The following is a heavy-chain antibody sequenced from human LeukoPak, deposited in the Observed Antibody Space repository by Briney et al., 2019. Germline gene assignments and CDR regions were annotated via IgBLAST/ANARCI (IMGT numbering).Heavy chain of an antibody. V-gene: IGHV4-4*02. CDR3: ARQRRIAVAGTRAFDI. CDR2: IYHSGST. J-gene: IGHJ3*02. D-gene: IGHD6-19*01. CDR1: AGSISSGSW. Sequence: PSGTLSLTCAVSAGSISSGSWWNWVRQPPGKGLEWIGEIYHSGSTNYNPSLKSRVTISLDKSKNQFSLKLSSVTAADTAVYYCARQRRIAVAGTRAFDIWGQGTMVTVSS.